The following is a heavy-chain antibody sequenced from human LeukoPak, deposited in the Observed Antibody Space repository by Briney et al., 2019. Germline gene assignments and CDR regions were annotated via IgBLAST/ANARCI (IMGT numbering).Heavy chain of an antibody. Sequence: GASVKVSCKASGYTFTSYAMHWVRQAPGQRLEWMGWINAGNGNTKYSQKFQGRVTITRDTSASTAYMELSGLRSEDTAVYYCARVTLWSGYYSFDPWGQGTLVTVSS. CDR3: ARVTLWSGYYSFDP. J-gene: IGHJ5*02. CDR2: INAGNGNT. CDR1: GYTFTSYA. V-gene: IGHV1-3*01. D-gene: IGHD3-3*01.